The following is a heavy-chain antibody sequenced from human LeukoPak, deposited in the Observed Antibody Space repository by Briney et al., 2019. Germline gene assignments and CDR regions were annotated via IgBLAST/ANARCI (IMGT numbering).Heavy chain of an antibody. CDR3: ARATELETDTDDSSGLDY. CDR1: GGSISSYY. CDR2: INRSGSA. V-gene: IGHV4-34*01. Sequence: SETLSLTCTVSGGSISSYYWSWIRQPPGKGLEWIGEINRSGSANYNPSLKSRVTISVDTSKNQFSLKLSSVTAADTAVYYCARATELETDTDDSSGLDYWGQGTLVTVSS. J-gene: IGHJ4*02. D-gene: IGHD3-22*01.